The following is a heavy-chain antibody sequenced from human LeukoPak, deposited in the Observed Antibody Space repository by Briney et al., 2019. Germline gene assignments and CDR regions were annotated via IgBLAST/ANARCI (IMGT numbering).Heavy chain of an antibody. V-gene: IGHV3-21*04. CDR2: ISSSSSYI. CDR3: AKERACSSTSCYAFDY. CDR1: GFTFSSYS. J-gene: IGHJ4*02. D-gene: IGHD2-2*01. Sequence: GGSLRLSCAASGFTFSSYSMNWVRQAPGKGLEWVSSISSSSSYIYYADSVKGRFTISRDNAKNSLYLQMNSLRAEDTALYYCAKERACSSTSCYAFDYWGQGTLVTVSS.